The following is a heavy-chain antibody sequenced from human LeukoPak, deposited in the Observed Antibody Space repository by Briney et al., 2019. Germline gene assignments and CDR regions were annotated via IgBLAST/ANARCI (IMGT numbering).Heavy chain of an antibody. J-gene: IGHJ4*02. V-gene: IGHV3-23*01. Sequence: GGSLRLSCAASGFTFSSYAMSWVRQAPGKGLEWVSAISGSGGSTYYADSVKGRFTISRDNSKDTLYLQMNSLRAEDTAVYYCAKDRIAVAGPYYFDYWGQGTLVTVSS. CDR1: GFTFSSYA. CDR3: AKDRIAVAGPYYFDY. CDR2: ISGSGGST. D-gene: IGHD6-19*01.